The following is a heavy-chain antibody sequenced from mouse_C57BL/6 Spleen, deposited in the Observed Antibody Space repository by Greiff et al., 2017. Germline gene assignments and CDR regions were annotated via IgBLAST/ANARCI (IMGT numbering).Heavy chain of an antibody. J-gene: IGHJ4*01. V-gene: IGHV1-42*01. CDR3: ARGYETYAMDY. Sequence: VQLQQSGPELVKPGASVKISCKASGYSFTGYYMNWVKQSPEKSLEWIGEINPSTGGTTYNQKFKAKATLTVDKSSSTAYMQLKSLTSEDSAVYYCARGYETYAMDYWGQGTSVTVSS. D-gene: IGHD2-2*01. CDR1: GYSFTGYY. CDR2: INPSTGGT.